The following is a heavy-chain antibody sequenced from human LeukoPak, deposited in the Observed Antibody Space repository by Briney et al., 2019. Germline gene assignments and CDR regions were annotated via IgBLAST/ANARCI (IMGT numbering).Heavy chain of an antibody. V-gene: IGHV4-30-2*01. J-gene: IGHJ4*02. Sequence: SETLSLTCAVSGGSISSGGYSWSWIRQPPGKGLEWIGYIYHSGSTYYNPSLKSRVTISVDRSKNQFSLKLSSVTAADTAVYYCARLSAYSSGHYYSDYWGQGTLVTVSS. CDR3: ARLSAYSSGHYYSDY. CDR2: IYHSGST. CDR1: GGSISSGGYS. D-gene: IGHD3-22*01.